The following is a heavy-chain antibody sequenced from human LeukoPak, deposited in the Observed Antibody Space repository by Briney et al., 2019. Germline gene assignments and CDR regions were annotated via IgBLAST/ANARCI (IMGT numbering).Heavy chain of an antibody. J-gene: IGHJ6*03. CDR3: AAKEMATTHVYYYYMDV. CDR2: IIPIFGTA. CDR1: GGTFSSYA. V-gene: IGHV1-69*13. D-gene: IGHD5-24*01. Sequence: SVKVSCEASGGTFSSYAISWVRQDPGQGLEWMGGIIPIFGTANYAQKFQGRVTITADESTSTAYMELSSLRSEDTAVYYCAAKEMATTHVYYYYMDVWGKGTTVTISS.